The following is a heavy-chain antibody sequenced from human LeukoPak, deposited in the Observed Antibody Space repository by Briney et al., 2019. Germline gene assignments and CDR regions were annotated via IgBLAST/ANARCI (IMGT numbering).Heavy chain of an antibody. D-gene: IGHD2-2*01. CDR2: IFYSGTT. CDR1: GGSIASDNYF. V-gene: IGHV4-31*03. Sequence: SETLSLTCTVSGGSIASDNYFWSWIRQHPEKGLEGIGYIFYSGTTYYNPSLKSRVTISVDTSKNQFSLKLNSVIAADTAVYYCAREVNEPASADAFDIWGQGTMVTVSS. J-gene: IGHJ3*02. CDR3: AREVNEPASADAFDI.